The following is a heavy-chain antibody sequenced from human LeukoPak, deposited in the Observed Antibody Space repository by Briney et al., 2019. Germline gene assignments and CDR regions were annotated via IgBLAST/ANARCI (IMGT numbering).Heavy chain of an antibody. Sequence: GRSLRLSCAASGFTFSSYAMHRVRQAPGKGLEWVAVISYDGSNKYYADSVKGRFTISRDNSKNTLYLQMNSLRAEDTAVYYCARAPSGTSPTDYWGQGTLVTVSS. CDR3: ARAPSGTSPTDY. V-gene: IGHV3-30*04. CDR1: GFTFSSYA. D-gene: IGHD4-23*01. CDR2: ISYDGSNK. J-gene: IGHJ4*02.